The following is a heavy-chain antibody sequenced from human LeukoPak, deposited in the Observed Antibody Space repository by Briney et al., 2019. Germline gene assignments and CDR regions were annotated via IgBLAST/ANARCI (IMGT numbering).Heavy chain of an antibody. J-gene: IGHJ6*02. V-gene: IGHV3-21*01. CDR2: ISSSSSYI. CDR3: AKDAANWGSGYGMDV. Sequence: GGSLRLSCAASGFTFSSYGMHWVRQAPGKGLEWVSSISSSSSYIYYADSVKGRFTISRDNAKNSLSLQMNSLGAEDTAVYYCAKDAANWGSGYGMDVWGQGTTVTVSS. D-gene: IGHD7-27*01. CDR1: GFTFSSYG.